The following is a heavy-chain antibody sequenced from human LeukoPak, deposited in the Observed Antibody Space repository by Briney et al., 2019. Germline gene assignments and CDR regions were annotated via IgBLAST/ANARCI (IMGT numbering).Heavy chain of an antibody. D-gene: IGHD3-3*01. Sequence: ASVKVSCKASGYTFTGYYMHWVRQAPGQGLEWMGWINPNSGGTNYAQKFQGGVTMTRDTSITTAYMELRNLRFDDTAVYYCARDDFDRDDSRFDPWGQGTLVTVSS. CDR1: GYTFTGYY. CDR2: INPNSGGT. J-gene: IGHJ5*02. CDR3: ARDDFDRDDSRFDP. V-gene: IGHV1-2*02.